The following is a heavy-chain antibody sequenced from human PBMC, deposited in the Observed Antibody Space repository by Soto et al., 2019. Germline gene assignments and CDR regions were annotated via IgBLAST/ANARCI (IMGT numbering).Heavy chain of an antibody. Sequence: EVQLVESGGVVVQPGGSLRLSCAASGFTFDDYTMHWVRQAPGKGLEWVSLISWDGGSTYYADSVKGRFTISRDNSKNSLYLQMNSLRTEDTALYYCAKDIGGSYSSDRGYFDYWGLGTLVTVSS. CDR1: GFTFDDYT. D-gene: IGHD1-26*01. V-gene: IGHV3-43*01. CDR2: ISWDGGST. J-gene: IGHJ4*02. CDR3: AKDIGGSYSSDRGYFDY.